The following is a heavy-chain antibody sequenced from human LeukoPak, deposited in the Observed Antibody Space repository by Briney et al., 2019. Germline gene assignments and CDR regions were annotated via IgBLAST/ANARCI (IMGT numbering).Heavy chain of an antibody. Sequence: PSETLSLTCTVSGGSISSSSYYWGWIRQPPGKGLEWIGSIYYSGSTYYNPSLKGRVTISVDTSKNQFSLKLSSVTAADTAVYYCARDLIVYYDSTDDYWGQGTLVTVSS. V-gene: IGHV4-39*07. D-gene: IGHD3-22*01. CDR1: GGSISSSSYY. CDR3: ARDLIVYYDSTDDY. J-gene: IGHJ4*02. CDR2: IYYSGST.